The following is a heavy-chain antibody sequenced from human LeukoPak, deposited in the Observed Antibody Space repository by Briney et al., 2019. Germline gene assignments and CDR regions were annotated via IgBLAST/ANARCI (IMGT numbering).Heavy chain of an antibody. J-gene: IGHJ3*02. D-gene: IGHD3-10*01. CDR3: ARDYGSGSYYNGDAFDI. V-gene: IGHV4-4*02. Sequence: PSETLSLTCAVSGGSISSSNWWSWVRQPPGKGLEWIGEIYHSGSTNYNPSLKSRVTISVDKSKNQFSLKLSSVTAADTAVYYCARDYGSGSYYNGDAFDIWGQGTMVTVSS. CDR1: GGSISSSNW. CDR2: IYHSGST.